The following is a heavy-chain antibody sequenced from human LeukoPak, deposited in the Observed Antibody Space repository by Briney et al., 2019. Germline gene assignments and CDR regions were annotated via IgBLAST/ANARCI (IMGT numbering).Heavy chain of an antibody. V-gene: IGHV4-59*08. CDR3: ARRGSGRTFDY. D-gene: IGHD3-10*01. CDR2: IYYSGST. J-gene: IGHJ4*02. CDR1: GGSISSYY. Sequence: ETLSLTCTVSGGSISSYYWSWIRQPPGKGLEWIGYIYYSGSTNYNPSLKSRVTISVDTSENQFSLKLSSVTAADTAVYYCARRGSGRTFDYWGQGTLVTVSS.